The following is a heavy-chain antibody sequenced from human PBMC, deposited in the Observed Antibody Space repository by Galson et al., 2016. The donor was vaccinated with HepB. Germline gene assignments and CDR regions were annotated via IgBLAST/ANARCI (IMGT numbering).Heavy chain of an antibody. V-gene: IGHV4-59*08. CDR3: ARHFDVVPLGRSLDC. CDR2: IYRSGHS. D-gene: IGHD2-2*01. CDR1: GGSVSGTY. J-gene: IGHJ4*02. Sequence: ETLSLTCTVSGGSVSGTYWSWIRLAPGKGLEWIGCIYRSGHSMSNPSLESRVTISIDTSQNQFSLRLRSVTAADTAVYYCARHFDVVPLGRSLDCWGQGALVTVSS.